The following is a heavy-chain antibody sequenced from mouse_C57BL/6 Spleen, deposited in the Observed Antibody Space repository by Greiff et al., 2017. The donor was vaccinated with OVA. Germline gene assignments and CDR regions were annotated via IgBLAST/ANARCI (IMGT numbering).Heavy chain of an antibody. CDR1: GFSFNTYA. CDR3: VRQVTGTDYFDY. V-gene: IGHV10-1*01. CDR2: IRSKSNNYAT. D-gene: IGHD4-1*01. J-gene: IGHJ2*01. Sequence: GGGLVQPKGSLKLSCAASGFSFNTYAMNWVRQAPGKGLEWVARIRSKSNNYATYYADSVKDRFTISRDDSESMLYLQMNNLKTEDTAMYYCVRQVTGTDYFDYWGQGTTLTVSS.